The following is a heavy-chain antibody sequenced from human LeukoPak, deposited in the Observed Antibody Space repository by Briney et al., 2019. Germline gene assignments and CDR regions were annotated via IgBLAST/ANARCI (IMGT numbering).Heavy chain of an antibody. J-gene: IGHJ3*01. Sequence: ASVKVSCKASGYTFTSYYMHWVRQAPGQGLEWMGIINPSGGSTSYAQKFQGRVTMTRDTSTSAVYTELSSLRSEDTAVYYCACRCSGAYSSSGWGQGTMVTVSS. CDR1: GYTFTSYY. CDR3: ACRCSGAYSSSG. D-gene: IGHD6-13*01. CDR2: INPSGGST. V-gene: IGHV1-46*01.